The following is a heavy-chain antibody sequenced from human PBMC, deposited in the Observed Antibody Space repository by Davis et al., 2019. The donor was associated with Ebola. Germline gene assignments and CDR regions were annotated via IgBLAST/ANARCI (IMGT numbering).Heavy chain of an antibody. D-gene: IGHD3-22*01. CDR1: GYSFTSYW. CDR2: IYPGDSDT. CDR3: ARHGPYYDSSYYFDY. V-gene: IGHV5-51*01. J-gene: IGHJ4*02. Sequence: GESLKISCKGSGYSFTSYWIGRVRQMPGKGLEWMGIIYPGDSDTRYSPSFQGQVTISADKSISTAYLQWSSLKASDTAMYYCARHGPYYDSSYYFDYWGQGTLVTVSS.